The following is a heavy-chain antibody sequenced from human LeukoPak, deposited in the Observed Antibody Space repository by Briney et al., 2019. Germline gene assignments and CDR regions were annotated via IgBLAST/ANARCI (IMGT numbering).Heavy chain of an antibody. CDR1: GFTFSSYS. J-gene: IGHJ4*02. CDR2: ISSSSGTV. D-gene: IGHD5-24*01. Sequence: PGGSQRLSCAASGFTFSSYSMNWVRQAPGKGLEWVSYISSSSGTVYYADSVKGRFTISRDNARNSLYMQMNRLRAEDTAVYYCARLPGRWLQMDYWGQGTLVTVSS. V-gene: IGHV3-48*01. CDR3: ARLPGRWLQMDY.